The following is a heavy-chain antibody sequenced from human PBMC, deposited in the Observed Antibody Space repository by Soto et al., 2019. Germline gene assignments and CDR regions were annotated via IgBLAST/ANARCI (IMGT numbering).Heavy chain of an antibody. Sequence: GGSLRLSCAASGFPFSSFPMHWVRQAPGKGLEWVAFISYDGRNKYYADSVKGRFTISRDNSKNTLYLQLNSLRPEDTALYYCVVGRGLLAYLDYWGQGALVTVSS. CDR1: GFPFSSFP. J-gene: IGHJ4*02. V-gene: IGHV3-30-3*01. CDR2: ISYDGRNK. D-gene: IGHD2-15*01. CDR3: VVGRGLLAYLDY.